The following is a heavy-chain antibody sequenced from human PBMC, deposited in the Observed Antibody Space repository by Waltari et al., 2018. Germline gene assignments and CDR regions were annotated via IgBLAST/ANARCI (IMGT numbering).Heavy chain of an antibody. D-gene: IGHD3-9*01. CDR3: ARDEARYYDIMTGGGYYGLDV. CDR1: GGSISSGSVY. CDR2: VFTRGST. Sequence: QVQLQESGPGLVRPSQTLSLTCTVSGGSISSGSVYWTWIRQPAGKGLEWVGQVFTRGSTKDNPSLKSRVSVSLETSENQFSLRLSLVTAADTAVYYCARDEARYYDIMTGGGYYGLDVWGQGTTVTVSS. J-gene: IGHJ6*02. V-gene: IGHV4-61*02.